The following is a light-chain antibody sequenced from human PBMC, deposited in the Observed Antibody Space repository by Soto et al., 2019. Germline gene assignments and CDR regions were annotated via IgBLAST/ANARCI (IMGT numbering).Light chain of an antibody. CDR2: YMS. Sequence: EFVLTQSPGTLSLSPGETATLSCRASQYVGTRLAWYQHKPGQAPRLLIYYMSKRATGIPARFSGSGSGTDFTLTISSLAPEDFAIYYCHQRQSWPRTFGQGTKVDIK. J-gene: IGKJ1*01. CDR3: HQRQSWPRT. V-gene: IGKV3-11*01. CDR1: QYVGTR.